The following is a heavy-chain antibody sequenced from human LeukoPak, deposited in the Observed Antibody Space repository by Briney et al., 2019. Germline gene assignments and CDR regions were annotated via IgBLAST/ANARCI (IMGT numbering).Heavy chain of an antibody. J-gene: IGHJ4*02. Sequence: KASETPSLTCTVSGGSISSSSYYWGWIRQPPGKGLEWIGSIYYSGSTYYNPSLKSRVTISVDTSKNQFSLKLSSVTAADTAVYYCARQLMITFGGVIVSGFDYWGQGTLVTVSS. D-gene: IGHD3-16*02. V-gene: IGHV4-39*01. CDR2: IYYSGST. CDR3: ARQLMITFGGVIVSGFDY. CDR1: GGSISSSSYY.